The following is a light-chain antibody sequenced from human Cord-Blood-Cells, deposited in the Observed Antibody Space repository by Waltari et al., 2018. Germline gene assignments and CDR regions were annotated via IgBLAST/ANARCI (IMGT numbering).Light chain of an antibody. CDR1: SSDVGGNNY. V-gene: IGLV2-8*01. CDR3: SSYAGSNNLV. CDR2: EVS. J-gene: IGLJ2*01. Sequence: QSALTPPPSASGSAGQTVTISCTGTSSDVGGNNYVSWYQQHPGTAPRLMIYEVSTRPSGIPDRFSDSKSGNSASLTVSELQAEDEADYYCSSYAGSNNLVFGGGTKLTVL.